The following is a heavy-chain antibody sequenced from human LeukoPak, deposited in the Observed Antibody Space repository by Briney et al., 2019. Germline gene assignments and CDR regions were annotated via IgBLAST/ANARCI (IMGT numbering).Heavy chain of an antibody. CDR3: ARLYYSNPHY. V-gene: IGHV3-30*04. J-gene: IGHJ4*02. D-gene: IGHD4-11*01. CDR2: ISYDGRNK. CDR1: GFTFSSYA. Sequence: GGSLRLSCAASGFTFSSYAMHWVRQAPGKGLEWVAVISYDGRNKFYSDSVKGRFTISRDTSKNTLYLQMHSLRAEDTAVYYCARLYYSNPHYWGQGTLVTVSS.